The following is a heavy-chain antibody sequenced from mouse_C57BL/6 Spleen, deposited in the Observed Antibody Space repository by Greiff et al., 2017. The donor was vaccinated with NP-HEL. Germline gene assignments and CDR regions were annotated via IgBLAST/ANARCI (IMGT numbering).Heavy chain of an antibody. CDR1: GFNIKDYY. V-gene: IGHV14-1*01. CDR3: TSTVVTNYVDD. CDR2: IDPEDGDT. Sequence: EVQLQQSGAELVRPGASVKLSCTASGFNIKDYYMHWVKQRPEQGLARIGRIDPEDGDTEYAPKFQGKATMTAETSSNTPYLQLSSLTYEDTAVYYCTSTVVTNYVDDWGQGTTLTVAS. J-gene: IGHJ2*01. D-gene: IGHD1-1*01.